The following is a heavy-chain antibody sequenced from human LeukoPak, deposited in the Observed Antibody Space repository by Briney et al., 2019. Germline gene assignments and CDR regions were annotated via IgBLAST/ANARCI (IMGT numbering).Heavy chain of an antibody. Sequence: SETPSPTRAVYGGSFSGYYRSWLRQPPGKGLEWIGEINHSGSTNYHPSLKSRVTISVDTSKNQFSLKLSSVTAADTAVYYCARGHFVVVVAATRTNVWFDPWGQGTLVTVSS. D-gene: IGHD2-15*01. CDR1: GGSFSGYY. J-gene: IGHJ5*02. CDR2: INHSGST. CDR3: ARGHFVVVVAATRTNVWFDP. V-gene: IGHV4-34*01.